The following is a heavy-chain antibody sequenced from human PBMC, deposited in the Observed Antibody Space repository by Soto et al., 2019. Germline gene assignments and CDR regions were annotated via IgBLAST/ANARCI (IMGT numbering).Heavy chain of an antibody. Sequence: SETLSLTCAVYGGSFSGYYWSWIRQPPGKGLEWIGEINHSGSTNYNPSLKSRVTISVDTSKNQFSLKLSSVTAADTAVYYCARGRPGYYYDSSGYTDWWGQGTLVTVSS. D-gene: IGHD3-22*01. CDR2: INHSGST. CDR3: ARGRPGYYYDSSGYTDW. CDR1: GGSFSGYY. J-gene: IGHJ4*02. V-gene: IGHV4-34*01.